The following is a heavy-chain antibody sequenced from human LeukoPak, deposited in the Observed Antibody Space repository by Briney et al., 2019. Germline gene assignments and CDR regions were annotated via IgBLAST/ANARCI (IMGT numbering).Heavy chain of an antibody. CDR2: ISSSSSTI. J-gene: IGHJ3*02. CDR3: ARDRNGDFWSGSDAFDI. D-gene: IGHD3-3*01. CDR1: GFTFSSYS. V-gene: IGHV3-48*04. Sequence: GGSLRLSCAASGFTFSSYSMNWVRQAPGKGLEWVSYISSSSSTIYYADSVKGRFTISRDNAKNSLYLQMNSLRAEDTAVYYCARDRNGDFWSGSDAFDIWGQGTMVTVSS.